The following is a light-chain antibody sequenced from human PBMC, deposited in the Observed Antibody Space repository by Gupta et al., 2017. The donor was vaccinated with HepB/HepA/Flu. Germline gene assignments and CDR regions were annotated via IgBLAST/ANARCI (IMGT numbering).Light chain of an antibody. V-gene: IGKV1-39*01. CDR1: QSIFSY. CDR3: QQTDSFPRA. CDR2: AAS. J-gene: IGKJ4*01. Sequence: DIQMTQSPSSLSASVGDRVTITCRASQSIFSYLHWYQQKLGKAPKLLIYAASSLQSGVPSRFSGSGSGTDFTLTISRLQPEDFATYFCQQTDSFPRAFGRGTKVDIK.